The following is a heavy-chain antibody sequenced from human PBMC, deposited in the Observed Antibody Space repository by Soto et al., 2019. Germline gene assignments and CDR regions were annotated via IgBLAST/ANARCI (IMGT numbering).Heavy chain of an antibody. CDR2: ISSSSSYI. J-gene: IGHJ6*02. D-gene: IGHD3-9*01. Sequence: VGSLRLSCAASGFTFSSYSMNWVRQAPGKGLEWVSSISSSSSYIYYADSVKGRFTISRDNAKNSLYLQMNSLRAEDTAVYYCAREDPFYDILTGYLSLGAYGMDVWGQGTTVTVSS. CDR3: AREDPFYDILTGYLSLGAYGMDV. CDR1: GFTFSSYS. V-gene: IGHV3-21*01.